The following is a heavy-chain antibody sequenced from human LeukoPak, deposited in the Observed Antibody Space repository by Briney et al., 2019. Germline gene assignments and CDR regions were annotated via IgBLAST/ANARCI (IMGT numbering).Heavy chain of an antibody. J-gene: IGHJ4*02. CDR1: GYTFTSYY. D-gene: IGHD5-12*01. Sequence: ASVKVSCKASGYTFTSYYMHWVRQAPGQGLEWMGIINSSGGSTSYAQKFQGRVTMTRDTSTSTVYMELSSLRSEDTAVYYCARDPSGYDPFDYWGQGTLVTVSS. V-gene: IGHV1-46*01. CDR2: INSSGGST. CDR3: ARDPSGYDPFDY.